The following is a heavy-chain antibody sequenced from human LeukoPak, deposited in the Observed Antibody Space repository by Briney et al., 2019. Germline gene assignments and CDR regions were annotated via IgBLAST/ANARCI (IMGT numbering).Heavy chain of an antibody. D-gene: IGHD3-22*01. CDR2: ISGSGGST. Sequence: PGGSLRLSCAASGFTFSSYAMSWVRQAPGKGLEWVSAISGSGGSTYYADSVKGRFTISRDNSKNTLYLQMNSLRAEDTAVYYCAKKLVVVVINPRLYGMDVWGQGTTVTVSS. J-gene: IGHJ6*02. CDR3: AKKLVVVVINPRLYGMDV. CDR1: GFTFSSYA. V-gene: IGHV3-23*01.